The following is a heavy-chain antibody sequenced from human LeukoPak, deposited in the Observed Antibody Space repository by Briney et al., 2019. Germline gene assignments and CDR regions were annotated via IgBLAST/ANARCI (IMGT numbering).Heavy chain of an antibody. CDR3: ARGATVTTPLDC. CDR1: GGTFSSYA. J-gene: IGHJ4*02. Sequence: APVKVSCKASGGTFSSYAISWVRQAPGQGLEWMGGIIPIFGTANYAQKFQGRVTITADESTSTAYMELSSLRSEDTAVYYCARGATVTTPLDCWGQGTLVTVSS. CDR2: IIPIFGTA. V-gene: IGHV1-69*13. D-gene: IGHD4-17*01.